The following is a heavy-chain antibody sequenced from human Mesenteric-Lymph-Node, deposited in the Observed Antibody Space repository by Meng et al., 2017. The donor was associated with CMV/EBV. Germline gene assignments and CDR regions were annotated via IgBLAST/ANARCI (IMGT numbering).Heavy chain of an antibody. V-gene: IGHV3-49*04. CDR3: AMGEKMWD. Sequence: GGSLRLSCAASGFTFSSYAMNWVRQAPGKGLEWIGFIRSNAYGATTGYAASVTGRFTISRDDSKSVAYLQMSNLKREDTAVYYCAMGEKMWDWGQGTLVTVSS. D-gene: IGHD1-26*01. J-gene: IGHJ4*02. CDR1: GFTFSSYA. CDR2: IRSNAYGATT.